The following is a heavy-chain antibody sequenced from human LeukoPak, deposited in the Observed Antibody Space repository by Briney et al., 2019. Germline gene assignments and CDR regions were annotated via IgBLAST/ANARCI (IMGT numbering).Heavy chain of an antibody. D-gene: IGHD2-8*01. CDR2: IYSGGST. Sequence: GGSLRLSCAASGSTVSSNYMSWVRQAPGKGLEWVSVIYSGGSTYYADSVKGRFTISRDNSKNTLYLQMNSLRAEDTAVYYCARDFGNGYYYYYGMDVWGQGTTVTVSS. V-gene: IGHV3-66*01. J-gene: IGHJ6*02. CDR3: ARDFGNGYYYYYGMDV. CDR1: GSTVSSNY.